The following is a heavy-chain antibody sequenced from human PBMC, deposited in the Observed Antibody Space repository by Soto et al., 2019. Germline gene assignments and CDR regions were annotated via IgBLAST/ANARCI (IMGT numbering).Heavy chain of an antibody. CDR2: IYYSGST. D-gene: IGHD4-17*01. V-gene: IGHV4-31*03. CDR3: ARDNRDYGDPTGYYYGMDV. CDR1: GGSISSGGYY. J-gene: IGHJ6*02. Sequence: LSLTCTVSGGSISSGGYYWSWIRQHPGKGLEWIGYIYYSGSTYYNPSLKSRVTISVDTSKNQFSLKLSSVTAADTAVYYCARDNRDYGDPTGYYYGMDVWGQGTTVTVSS.